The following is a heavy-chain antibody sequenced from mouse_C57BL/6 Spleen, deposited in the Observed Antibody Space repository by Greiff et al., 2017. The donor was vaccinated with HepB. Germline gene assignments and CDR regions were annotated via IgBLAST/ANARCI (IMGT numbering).Heavy chain of an antibody. CDR1: GYTFTSYW. CDR3: ARDGSSYSYYAMDY. J-gene: IGHJ4*01. V-gene: IGHV1-64*01. Sequence: QVQLQQPGAELVKPGASVKLSCKASGYTFTSYWMHWVKQRPGQGLEWIGMIHPNSGSTNYNEKFKSKATLTVDKSSSTAYMQLSSLTSEDSAVYYCARDGSSYSYYAMDYWGQGTSVTVSS. D-gene: IGHD1-1*01. CDR2: IHPNSGST.